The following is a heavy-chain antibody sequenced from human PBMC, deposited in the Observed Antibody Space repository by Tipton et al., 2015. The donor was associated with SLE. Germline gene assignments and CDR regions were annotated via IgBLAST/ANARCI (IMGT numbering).Heavy chain of an antibody. D-gene: IGHD4-11*01. CDR1: VGTFNDYD. V-gene: IGHV4-34*10. J-gene: IGHJ2*01. CDR2: INHRGLT. CDR3: ARANLQGSLVDYYFDL. Sequence: TLSLTCLVSVGTFNDYDWAWVRQPPGKGLEWIGQINHRGLTKYSQSPKGRVTLSVDTSKNQFSLRLSSVTAADTAVYFCARANLQGSLVDYYFDLWGRGTLVTVSS.